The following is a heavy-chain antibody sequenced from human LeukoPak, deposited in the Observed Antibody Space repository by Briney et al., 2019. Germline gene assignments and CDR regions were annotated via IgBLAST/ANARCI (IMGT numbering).Heavy chain of an antibody. J-gene: IGHJ5*02. V-gene: IGHV3-30*02. CDR1: GFTFSGYG. Sequence: GGSLRLSCAASGFTFSGYGMHWVRQAPGQGLEWVAFIRYDGSDKRYADSVKGRFTISRDNSRNTLYLQMNSLRPEDTAVYYCAKDLSGYCSGGSCYRNWFSRWGQGTLVTVSS. CDR2: IRYDGSDK. CDR3: AKDLSGYCSGGSCYRNWFSR. D-gene: IGHD2-15*01.